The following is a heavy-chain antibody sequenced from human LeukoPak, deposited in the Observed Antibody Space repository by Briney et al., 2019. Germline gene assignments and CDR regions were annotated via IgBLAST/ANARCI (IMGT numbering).Heavy chain of an antibody. CDR1: GFTFSSYG. J-gene: IGHJ4*02. V-gene: IGHV3-30*18. CDR3: AKGRIFGVVIED. D-gene: IGHD3-3*01. Sequence: GGSLRLSCAASGFTFSSYGMHWVRQAPGKGLEWVAVISYDGSNKYYADSVKGRFTISRDNSKNTLYLQMNSLRAEDTAVYYCAKGRIFGVVIEDWGQGTLVTVSS. CDR2: ISYDGSNK.